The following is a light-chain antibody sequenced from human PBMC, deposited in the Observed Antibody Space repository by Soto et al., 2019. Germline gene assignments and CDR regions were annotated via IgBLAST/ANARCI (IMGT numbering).Light chain of an antibody. CDR1: GGDVGGHNY. V-gene: IGLV2-14*01. Sequence: QSVLTQPASVSGSPGQSITISCAGTGGDVGGHNYVSWYQQHPGKAPKLMIYEVIRRPSGISNRFSGSKSGNTASLTISTLQAEDEAEYYCSSYTTSSTVVFGGGTQLTVL. CDR2: EVI. J-gene: IGLJ3*02. CDR3: SSYTTSSTVV.